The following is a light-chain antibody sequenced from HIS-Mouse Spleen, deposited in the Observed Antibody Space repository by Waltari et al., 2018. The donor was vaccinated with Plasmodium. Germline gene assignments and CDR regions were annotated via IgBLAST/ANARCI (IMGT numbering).Light chain of an antibody. CDR1: SSDVGGYNS. V-gene: IGLV2-14*03. CDR3: SSYTSSSTLNYV. J-gene: IGLJ1*01. CDR2: DVS. Sequence: QSALTQPASVSGSPGQSITISCTGTSSDVGGYNSVSWYQQHPGKAPKRMIYDVSNRPSGVSNRFSGSKSGNTASLTISGLQAEDEADYYCSSYTSSSTLNYVFGTGTKVTVL.